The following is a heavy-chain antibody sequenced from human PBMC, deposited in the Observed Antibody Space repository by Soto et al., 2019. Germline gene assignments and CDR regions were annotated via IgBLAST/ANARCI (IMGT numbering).Heavy chain of an antibody. Sequence: QVQLVQSGAEVKKPGSSVKVSCKASGGTFSTYAISWVRQAPGQGLEWMGGIIPMFGTANYAQKFQGRVTITADESTSTAYMELSSLRSEDTAVFYCARRYCISSSCHLYGMDVWGQGTTVTVSS. D-gene: IGHD2-15*01. V-gene: IGHV1-69*12. CDR1: GGTFSTYA. CDR2: IIPMFGTA. J-gene: IGHJ6*02. CDR3: ARRYCISSSCHLYGMDV.